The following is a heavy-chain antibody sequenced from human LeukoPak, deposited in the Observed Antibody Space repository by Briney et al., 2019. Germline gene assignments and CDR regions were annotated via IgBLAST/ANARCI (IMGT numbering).Heavy chain of an antibody. CDR2: IIPIFGTA. CDR1: GGTFSSYA. Sequence: EASVKVSCKASGGTFSSYAISWVRQAPGQGLEWMGGIIPIFGTANYAQKFQGRVTITADESTSTAYMELSSLRSEDTAVYYCASLYYDILTGYSIYYFDYWGQGTLVTVSS. V-gene: IGHV1-69*13. CDR3: ASLYYDILTGYSIYYFDY. D-gene: IGHD3-9*01. J-gene: IGHJ4*02.